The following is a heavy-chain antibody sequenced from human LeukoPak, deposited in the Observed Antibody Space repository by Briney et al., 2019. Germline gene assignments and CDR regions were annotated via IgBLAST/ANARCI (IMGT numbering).Heavy chain of an antibody. D-gene: IGHD3-22*01. CDR2: INHSGST. CDR1: GGSFSGYY. CDR3: ARGPYSYDSSGAFDI. Sequence: SETLSLTCAVYGGSFSGYYWSWIRQPPGKGLEWIGEINHSGSTNYNPSLKSRVTISVDTSKNLFSLKLSSVTAADTAVYFCARGPYSYDSSGAFDIWGQGTMVTVSS. V-gene: IGHV4-34*01. J-gene: IGHJ3*02.